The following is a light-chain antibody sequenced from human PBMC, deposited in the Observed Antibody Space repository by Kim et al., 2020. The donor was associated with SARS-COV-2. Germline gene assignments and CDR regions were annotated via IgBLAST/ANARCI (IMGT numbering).Light chain of an antibody. J-gene: IGLJ3*02. CDR2: KDT. CDR3: QTADRSGTWV. Sequence: SPGQTARINCSGDALPKQYAYWYQQKPGQAPVLLIYKDTERPSGIPERFSGSSTGTTVTLTISGVQAEDEADYYCQTADRSGTWVFGGGTKLNVL. CDR1: ALPKQY. V-gene: IGLV3-25*03.